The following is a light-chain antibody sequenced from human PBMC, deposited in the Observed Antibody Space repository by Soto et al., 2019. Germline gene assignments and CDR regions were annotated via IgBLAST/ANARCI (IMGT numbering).Light chain of an antibody. J-gene: IGLJ1*01. CDR2: EVS. Sequence: QSVLTQPASVSGFPGQSIPLRLTGNSSVVGSYNLVSWYQQHPGKAPKLMIYEVSKRPSGVSNRFSGSKSGNTASLTISGLQAEDKAEYYCCSYAGSSTYVFGTGTKVTVL. CDR3: CSYAGSSTYV. CDR1: SSVVGSYNL. V-gene: IGLV2-23*02.